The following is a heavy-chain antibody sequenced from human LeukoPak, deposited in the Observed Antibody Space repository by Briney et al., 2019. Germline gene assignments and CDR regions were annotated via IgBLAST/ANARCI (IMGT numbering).Heavy chain of an antibody. D-gene: IGHD6-13*01. Sequence: PGGSPRLSCAASGFTFSSYAMSWVRQAPGKGLEWVSAISGSGGSTYYADSVKGRFTISRDNSKNTLYLQMNSLRAEDTAVYYCATIAFRNSSSWPHFDYWGQGTLVTVSS. CDR2: ISGSGGST. CDR3: ATIAFRNSSSWPHFDY. CDR1: GFTFSSYA. V-gene: IGHV3-23*01. J-gene: IGHJ4*02.